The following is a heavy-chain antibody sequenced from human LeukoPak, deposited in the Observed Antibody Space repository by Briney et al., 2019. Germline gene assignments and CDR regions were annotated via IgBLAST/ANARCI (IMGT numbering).Heavy chain of an antibody. CDR1: GFTFSSYV. J-gene: IGHJ4*02. Sequence: PGGSLRLSCAASGFTFSSYVIHWVRQAPGKGLEWVAGIWYDGSNYYYADSVKGRFTIYRDNSKNTLYLQVNSLRAEDTGVYYCARDGRALLRDFDYWGQGTLVTVSS. CDR2: IWYDGSNY. CDR3: ARDGRALLRDFDY. D-gene: IGHD1-26*01. V-gene: IGHV3-33*01.